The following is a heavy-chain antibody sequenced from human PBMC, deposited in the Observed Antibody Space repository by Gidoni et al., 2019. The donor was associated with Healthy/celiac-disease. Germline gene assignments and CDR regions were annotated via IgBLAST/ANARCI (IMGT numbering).Heavy chain of an antibody. V-gene: IGHV4-34*01. J-gene: IGHJ4*02. CDR3: ARGRCSSTSCYISRTRYFDY. Sequence: QVQLQQWGAGLLKPSETLSLTCAVYGGSFSGYYWRWIRQPPGKGLEWIGEINHSGSTNYNPSLKSRVTISVDTSKNQFSLKLSSVTAADTAVYYCARGRCSSTSCYISRTRYFDYWGQGTLVTVSS. D-gene: IGHD2-2*02. CDR2: INHSGST. CDR1: GGSFSGYY.